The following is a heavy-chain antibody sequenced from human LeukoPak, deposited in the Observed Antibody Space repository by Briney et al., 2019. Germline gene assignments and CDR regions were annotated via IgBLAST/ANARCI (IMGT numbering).Heavy chain of an antibody. Sequence: GGSLRLSCAASGFTFSSYAMHWVRQAPGKGLEYVSAISSNGGGTYYANSVKGRFTISRDNSKNTRYLQMCSLRAEDMAVYYCARDGATITGHAFDIWGQGTMVTVSS. J-gene: IGHJ3*02. CDR3: ARDGATITGHAFDI. CDR1: GFTFSSYA. D-gene: IGHD1-26*01. CDR2: ISSNGGGT. V-gene: IGHV3-64*01.